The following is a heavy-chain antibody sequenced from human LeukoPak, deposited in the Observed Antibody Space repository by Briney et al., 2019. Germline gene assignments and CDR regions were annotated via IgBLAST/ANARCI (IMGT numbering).Heavy chain of an antibody. J-gene: IGHJ6*03. CDR1: GFTFGDYA. Sequence: GSLRLSCTASGFTFGDYAMNWIRQPPGKGLEWIGEINHSGSTNYNPSLKSRVTISVDTSKNQFSLKLSSVTAADTAVYYCARQQLVRNYYYYYMDVWGKGTTVTISS. D-gene: IGHD6-13*01. CDR2: INHSGST. V-gene: IGHV4-34*01. CDR3: ARQQLVRNYYYYYMDV.